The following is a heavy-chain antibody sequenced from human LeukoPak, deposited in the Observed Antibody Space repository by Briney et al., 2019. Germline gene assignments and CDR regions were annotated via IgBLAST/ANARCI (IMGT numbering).Heavy chain of an antibody. D-gene: IGHD1-26*01. Sequence: ESLQISCQGSGYTFTSYWIGWVRQMPGIGLEWMGIIYPGDSHTRYSPSFQGQVTISADKSISTAYLQWSSLKASDTAMYYCARQRVGASEYYFDYWGQGTLVTVSS. V-gene: IGHV5-51*01. CDR3: ARQRVGASEYYFDY. J-gene: IGHJ4*02. CDR2: IYPGDSHT. CDR1: GYTFTSYW.